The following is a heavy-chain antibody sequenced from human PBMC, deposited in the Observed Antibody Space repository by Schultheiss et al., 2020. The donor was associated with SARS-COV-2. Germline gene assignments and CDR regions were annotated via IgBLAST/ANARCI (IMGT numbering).Heavy chain of an antibody. CDR3: ARDDSAFGYYDSSGGAFDY. CDR1: GFTFSSYA. CDR2: ISYDGSNK. V-gene: IGHV3-30*01. Sequence: GGSLRLSCAASGFTFSSYAMHWVRQAPGKGLEWVAVISYDGSNKYYADSVKGRFTISRDNSKNTLYLQMNSLRAEDTAVYYCARDDSAFGYYDSSGGAFDYWGQGTLVTVSS. J-gene: IGHJ4*02. D-gene: IGHD3-22*01.